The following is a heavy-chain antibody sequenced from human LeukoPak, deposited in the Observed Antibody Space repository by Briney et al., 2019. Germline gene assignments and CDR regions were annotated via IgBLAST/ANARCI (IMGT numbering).Heavy chain of an antibody. J-gene: IGHJ4*02. Sequence: ASVKVSCKASGYTFTGYYMHWVRQAPGQGLEWMGWINPNSGGTNYAQKFQGRVTMTRNTSISTAYMELSSLRSEDTAVFYCARVGAPYSGSYYDSWGQGTLVTVSS. CDR1: GYTFTGYY. V-gene: IGHV1-2*02. D-gene: IGHD1-26*01. CDR2: INPNSGGT. CDR3: ARVGAPYSGSYYDS.